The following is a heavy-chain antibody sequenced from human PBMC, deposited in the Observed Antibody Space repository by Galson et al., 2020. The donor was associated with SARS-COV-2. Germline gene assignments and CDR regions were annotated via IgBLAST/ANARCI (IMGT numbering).Heavy chain of an antibody. CDR2: VVGSGGDA. V-gene: IGHV3-23*01. Sequence: GESLKISCAASGFTFSSYGMSWVRQAPGKGLEWVSSVVGSGGDAYYADSVQGRFTVSRDNSKDMVYLQMNSLRLEDTAIYYCAKALVQLEPFPIDYWGQGTLVTVSS. D-gene: IGHD1-1*01. J-gene: IGHJ4*02. CDR1: GFTFSSYG. CDR3: AKALVQLEPFPIDY.